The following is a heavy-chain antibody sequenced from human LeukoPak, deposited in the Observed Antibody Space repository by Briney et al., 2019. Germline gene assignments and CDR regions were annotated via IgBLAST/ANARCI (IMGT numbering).Heavy chain of an antibody. CDR1: GGTFSSYA. CDR3: ARGHDILTGNYDY. D-gene: IGHD3-9*01. J-gene: IGHJ4*02. CDR2: IIPIFGTA. Sequence: SVKVSCKASGGTFSSYAISWVRQAPGQGLEWMGGIIPIFGTANYAQKFQGRVTITRDTSASTVYMELSSLRSEDTAVYYCARGHDILTGNYDYWGQGTLVTVSS. V-gene: IGHV1-69*05.